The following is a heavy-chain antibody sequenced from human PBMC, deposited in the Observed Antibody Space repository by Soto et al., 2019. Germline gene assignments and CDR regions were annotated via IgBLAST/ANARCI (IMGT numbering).Heavy chain of an antibody. J-gene: IGHJ6*03. CDR3: ARCCLDYYDFWSGYPYYYYMDV. Sequence: PSETLSLTCAVYGGSFSGYYWSWIRQPPGKGLEWIGEINHSGSTNYNPSLKSRVTISVDTSKNQFSLKLSSVTAADTAVYYCARCCLDYYDFWSGYPYYYYMDVWGKGTTVTVSS. CDR2: INHSGST. D-gene: IGHD3-3*01. V-gene: IGHV4-34*01. CDR1: GGSFSGYY.